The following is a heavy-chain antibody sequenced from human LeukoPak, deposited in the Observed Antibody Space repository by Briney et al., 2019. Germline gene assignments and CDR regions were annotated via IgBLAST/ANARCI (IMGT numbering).Heavy chain of an antibody. CDR2: ISSSGSTI. J-gene: IGHJ4*02. CDR3: ARRWLHFDY. CDR1: GFTFSIYE. Sequence: GGSLRLSCAASGFTFSIYEMNWVRQAPGKGLEWVSYISSSGSTIYYADSVKGRFTISRDNAKNSLYLQMNSLRAEDTAVYYCARRWLHFDYWGQGTLVTVSS. D-gene: IGHD5-18*01. V-gene: IGHV3-48*03.